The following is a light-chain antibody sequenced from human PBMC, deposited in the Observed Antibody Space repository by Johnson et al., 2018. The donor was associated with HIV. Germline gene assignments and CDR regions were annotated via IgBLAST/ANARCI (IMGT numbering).Light chain of an antibody. J-gene: IGLJ1*01. CDR1: SSNIGNNY. V-gene: IGLV1-51*01. CDR2: DNN. Sequence: QSVLTQPPSVSAAPGQKVTISCSGSSSNIGNNYVSWYQQLPGTAPKLLIYDNNKRPSGIPCRFSGSKSGPSATLGITGLQTGDEADYYCGTWDSSLTSYVFAPGNKVTVL. CDR3: GTWDSSLTSYV.